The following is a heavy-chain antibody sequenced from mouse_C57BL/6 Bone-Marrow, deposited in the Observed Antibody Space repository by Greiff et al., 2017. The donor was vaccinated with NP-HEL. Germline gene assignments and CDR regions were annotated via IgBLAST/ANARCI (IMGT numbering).Heavy chain of an antibody. J-gene: IGHJ3*01. CDR1: GFTFSDYY. D-gene: IGHD2-3*01. Sequence: EVQLVESEGGLVQPGSSMKLSCTASGFTFSDYYMAWVRQVPEKGLEWVANINYDGSSTYYLDSLKSRFIISRDNAKNILYLQMSSLKSEDTATYYCARYEGWFAYWGQGTLVTVSA. CDR3: ARYEGWFAY. CDR2: INYDGSST. V-gene: IGHV5-16*01.